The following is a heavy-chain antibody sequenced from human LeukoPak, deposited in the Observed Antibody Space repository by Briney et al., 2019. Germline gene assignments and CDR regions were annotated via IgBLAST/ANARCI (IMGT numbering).Heavy chain of an antibody. CDR2: ISYDGSNK. D-gene: IGHD2-15*01. V-gene: IGHV3-30-3*01. CDR3: ARPSETVVVAATSHDYGDYLFGY. J-gene: IGHJ4*02. CDR1: GFTFSSYA. Sequence: GRSLRLSCAASGFTFSSYAMHWVRQAPGKGLEWVAVISYDGSNKYYADSVKGRFTISRDNSKNTLYLQMNSLRAEDTAVYYCARPSETVVVAATSHDYGDYLFGYWGQGTLVTVSS.